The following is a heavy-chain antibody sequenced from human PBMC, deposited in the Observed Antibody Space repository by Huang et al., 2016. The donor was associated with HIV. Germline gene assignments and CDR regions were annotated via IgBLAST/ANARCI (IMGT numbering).Heavy chain of an antibody. D-gene: IGHD3-3*01. Sequence: EVQLLESGGGLVRPGGSLRLSCAASGVTFSRYAMSWVRQGPGKGIEWVPVISSNGETSDYTDSVKGRFTISRDNSKNTVSMQMHSLRVEDTAVYYCAKGRATILDRLDSWGQGTLVTVSS. CDR3: AKGRATILDRLDS. V-gene: IGHV3-23*01. CDR1: GVTFSRYA. CDR2: ISSNGETS. J-gene: IGHJ4*02.